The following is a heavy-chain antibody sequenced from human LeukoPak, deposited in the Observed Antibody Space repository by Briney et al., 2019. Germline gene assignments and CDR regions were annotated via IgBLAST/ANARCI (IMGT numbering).Heavy chain of an antibody. J-gene: IGHJ4*02. CDR2: IYYSGST. V-gene: IGHV4-59*08. Sequence: SETLSLTCTVSGGSISSYYWSWIRQPPGKGLEWIGYIYYSGSTNYNPSLKSRVTISVDTSKNQFSLKLSSVTAADTAVYYCARLVGDFNHLDPLYSGSYANFDYWGQGTLVTVSS. D-gene: IGHD1-26*01. CDR3: ARLVGDFNHLDPLYSGSYANFDY. CDR1: GGSISSYY.